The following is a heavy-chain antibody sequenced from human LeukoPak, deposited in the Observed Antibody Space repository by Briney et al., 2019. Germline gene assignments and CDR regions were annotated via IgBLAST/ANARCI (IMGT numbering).Heavy chain of an antibody. CDR3: ARGNRKGNTAAGIVD. V-gene: IGHV4-39*01. Sequence: PSETLSLTCTVSGGSISNSNYYWGWLRQPQGKGLEGIGNIDYSGRIYYNPSLKSRVTISVDTSKNPFSLRLSSVTAADTAVYYCARGNRKGNTAAGIVDWGQGTLVTVSS. CDR1: GGSISNSNYY. J-gene: IGHJ4*02. CDR2: IDYSGRI. D-gene: IGHD6-13*01.